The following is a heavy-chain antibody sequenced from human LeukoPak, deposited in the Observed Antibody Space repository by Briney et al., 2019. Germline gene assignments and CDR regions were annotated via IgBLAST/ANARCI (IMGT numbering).Heavy chain of an antibody. D-gene: IGHD6-6*01. V-gene: IGHV4-34*01. CDR2: INHSGST. J-gene: IGHJ4*02. Sequence: SETLSLTCAVYGGSFSGYYWSWIRQPPGKGLEWIGEINHSGSTNYNPSLKSRVTISVDTSKSQFSLKLSSVTAADTAVYYCARLPYSSSSFDYWGQGTLVTVSS. CDR3: ARLPYSSSSFDY. CDR1: GGSFSGYY.